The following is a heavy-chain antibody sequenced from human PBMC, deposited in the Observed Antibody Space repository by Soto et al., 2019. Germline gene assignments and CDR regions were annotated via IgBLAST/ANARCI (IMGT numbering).Heavy chain of an antibody. V-gene: IGHV4-61*01. J-gene: IGHJ3*02. CDR2: IYYSGST. D-gene: IGHD4-17*01. Sequence: QVQLQESGPGLVKPSETLSLTCTVSGGSVSSGSYYWSWIRQPPGKGLEWIGYIYYSGSTNYNPSLKSRVTISVDTSKNQFSLKLSSVTAADTAVYYCARGRIYGDYGTVGIWGQGTMVTVSS. CDR1: GGSVSSGSYY. CDR3: ARGRIYGDYGTVGI.